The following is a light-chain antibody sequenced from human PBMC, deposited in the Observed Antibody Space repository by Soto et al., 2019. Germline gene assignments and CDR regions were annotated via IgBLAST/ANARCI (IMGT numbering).Light chain of an antibody. CDR2: SAF. CDR1: QNIGSF. CDR3: QQGSTTPIT. V-gene: IGKV1-39*01. J-gene: IGKJ5*01. Sequence: DIHMTQSASSLPASLAERATITCRASQNIGSFLNWYQQKPGEAPRLLVYSAFRIQSGVPSRFNASGSGTDFTLSISSLQTEDFSTYYCQQGSTTPITFGLGTRLEIK.